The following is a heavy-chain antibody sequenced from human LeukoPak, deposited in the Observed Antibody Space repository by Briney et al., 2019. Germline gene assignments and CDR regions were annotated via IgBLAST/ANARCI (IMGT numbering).Heavy chain of an antibody. CDR2: IDPSDSYT. Sequence: GESLKISCKGSGYSFTSYWISWVRQMPGKGLEWMGRIDPSDSYTNYSPSFQGHVTISADKSISTAYLQWSSLKASDTAIYYCARPRTYYDIHDAFDIWGQGTMVTVPS. V-gene: IGHV5-10-1*01. CDR1: GYSFTSYW. CDR3: ARPRTYYDIHDAFDI. D-gene: IGHD3-9*01. J-gene: IGHJ3*02.